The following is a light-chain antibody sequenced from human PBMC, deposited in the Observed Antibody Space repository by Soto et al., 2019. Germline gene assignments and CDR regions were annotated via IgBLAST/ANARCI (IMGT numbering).Light chain of an antibody. J-gene: IGLJ3*02. CDR2: GNS. CDR1: SSNIGAGYD. CDR3: QSYDSSLSGWV. Sequence: QSVLTQPPSVSGAPGQRVTISCTGSSSNIGAGYDVHWYQQLPGTAPKLLIYGNSNRPSGVPDRFSGSMSGTSASLAITGLQAGDEADYYCQSYDSSLSGWVFGGGTKVTVL. V-gene: IGLV1-40*01.